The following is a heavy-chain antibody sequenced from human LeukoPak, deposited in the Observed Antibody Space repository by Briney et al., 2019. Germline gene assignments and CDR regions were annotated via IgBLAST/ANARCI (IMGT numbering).Heavy chain of an antibody. Sequence: PGGSLRLSCAASGFTFSSYGMSWVRQAPGKGLEWVSAISGSGGSTYYADSVKGRFTISRDNSKDTLYLQMNSLRAEDTAVYYCAKGDEYYYDSSGYYFDYWGQGTLVTVSS. CDR3: AKGDEYYYDSSGYYFDY. J-gene: IGHJ4*02. D-gene: IGHD3-22*01. CDR2: ISGSGGST. V-gene: IGHV3-23*01. CDR1: GFTFSSYG.